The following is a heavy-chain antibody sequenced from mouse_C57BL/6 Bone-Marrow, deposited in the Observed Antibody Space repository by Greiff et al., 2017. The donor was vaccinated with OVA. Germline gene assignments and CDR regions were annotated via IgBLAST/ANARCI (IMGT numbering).Heavy chain of an antibody. CDR3: ARSDYYGSSRFAY. D-gene: IGHD1-1*01. CDR2: IYPSDSET. V-gene: IGHV1-61*01. Sequence: VQLQQPGAELVRPGSSVKLSCKASGYTFTSYWMDWVKQRPGQGLEWIGNIYPSDSETNYNQKFKDKATLTVDKSSSTAYMQLSSLTSEDSAVYYCARSDYYGSSRFAYWGQGTLVTVSA. CDR1: GYTFTSYW. J-gene: IGHJ3*01.